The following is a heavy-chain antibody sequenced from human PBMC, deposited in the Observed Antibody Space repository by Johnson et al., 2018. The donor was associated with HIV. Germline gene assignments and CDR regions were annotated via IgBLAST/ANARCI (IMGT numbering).Heavy chain of an antibody. Sequence: VQLVESGGGVVQPGRSLRLSCAASGFRFSNYALDWVRQAPGKGLEWVAVISSDGSNKNYADSVKGRFTISRDNSKNTLYLYMSSLSAEDTAVYYCARLRQEANCRGDCHWAIWGQGTMVTVSS. CDR3: ARLRQEANCRGDCHWAI. CDR2: ISSDGSNK. J-gene: IGHJ3*02. D-gene: IGHD2-21*02. CDR1: GFRFSNYA. V-gene: IGHV3-30*03.